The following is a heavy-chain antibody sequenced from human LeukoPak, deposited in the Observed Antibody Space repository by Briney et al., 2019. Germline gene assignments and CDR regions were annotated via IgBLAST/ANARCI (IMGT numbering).Heavy chain of an antibody. D-gene: IGHD2-2*01. CDR2: MNPNSGNT. V-gene: IGHV1-8*01. Sequence: ASVKVSCKASGYTFTSYDINWVRQATGQGLEWMGWMNPNSGNTGYAQKFQGRVTMTRNTSISTAYMELSSLRSEDTAVYYCARGVLGYCSSTSCYLHLGYWGQGTLVTVSS. CDR3: ARGVLGYCSSTSCYLHLGY. CDR1: GYTFTSYD. J-gene: IGHJ4*02.